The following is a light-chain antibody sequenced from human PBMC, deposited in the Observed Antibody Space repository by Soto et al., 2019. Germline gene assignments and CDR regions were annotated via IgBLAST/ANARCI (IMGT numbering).Light chain of an antibody. CDR3: QQYNSYPC. CDR1: QSISSW. Sequence: DIQMTQSPSTLSASVGHRVTITCRASQSISSWLAWYQQKPGKAPKLLIYKASSLESGVPSRFSGSGSGTKFTLTISSLEPDDFATFYCQQYNSYPCFGGGTKVEIK. CDR2: KAS. J-gene: IGKJ4*01. V-gene: IGKV1-5*03.